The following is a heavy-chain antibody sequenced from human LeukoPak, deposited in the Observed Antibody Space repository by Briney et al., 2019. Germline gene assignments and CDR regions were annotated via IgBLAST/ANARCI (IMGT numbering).Heavy chain of an antibody. CDR1: GFIFDDYA. CDR2: ISWNRGFI. Sequence: GGSLRLSCAASGFIFDDYAMHWVRQVPGRGLEWVSGISWNRGFIGYADSVKGRFTVSRDNAKNSLYLQMNSLRAEDTALYYCAKAQKVPAATYYYYYGMDVWGQGTTVTVSS. CDR3: AKAQKVPAATYYYYYGMDV. J-gene: IGHJ6*02. V-gene: IGHV3-9*01. D-gene: IGHD2-2*01.